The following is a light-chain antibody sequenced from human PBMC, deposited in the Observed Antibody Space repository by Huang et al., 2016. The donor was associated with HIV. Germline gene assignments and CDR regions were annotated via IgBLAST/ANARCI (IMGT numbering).Light chain of an antibody. V-gene: IGKV1-6*01. Sequence: AIQMTQSPSPRSASLGDRITITCRASQGIRNDLVWYQHTPGKAPKLLIYAASKLQVGVPIRFRGSGSGTDFTLIITSLQPEDVGTYYCLQDFNYPRTFGQGTTVNI. CDR2: AAS. CDR3: LQDFNYPRT. CDR1: QGIRND. J-gene: IGKJ1*01.